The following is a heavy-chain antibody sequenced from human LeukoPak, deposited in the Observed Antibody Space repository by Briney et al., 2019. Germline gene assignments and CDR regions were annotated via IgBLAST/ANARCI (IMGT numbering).Heavy chain of an antibody. J-gene: IGHJ6*02. CDR1: GGSISSSSYY. CDR2: IYYSGST. D-gene: IGHD6-19*01. CDR3: ARDRIAVAAYYYYGMDV. Sequence: SETLSLTCTVSGGSISSSSYYWSWIRQPPGKGLEWIGYIYYSGSTNYNPSLKSRVTISVDTSKNQFSLKLSSVTAADTAVYYCARDRIAVAAYYYYGMDVWGQGTTVTVSS. V-gene: IGHV4-61*01.